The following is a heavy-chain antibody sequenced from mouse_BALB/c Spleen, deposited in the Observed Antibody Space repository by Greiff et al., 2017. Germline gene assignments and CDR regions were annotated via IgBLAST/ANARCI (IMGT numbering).Heavy chain of an antibody. CDR3: ARGGPGYFDD. CDR1: GYTFTSYW. CDR2: INPSTGYT. Sequence: VQLQQSGAELAKPGASVKMSCKASGYTFTSYWMHWVKQRPGQGLEWIGYINPSTGYTEYNQKFKDKATLTADKSSSTAYMQLSSLTSEDSAVYYCARGGPGYFDDWGAGTTVTVSS. D-gene: IGHD3-3*01. V-gene: IGHV1-7*01. J-gene: IGHJ1*01.